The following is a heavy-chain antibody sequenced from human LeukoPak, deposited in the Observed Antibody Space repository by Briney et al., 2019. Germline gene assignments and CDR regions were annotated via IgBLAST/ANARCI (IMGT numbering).Heavy chain of an antibody. Sequence: GGSLRLSCAASGFTFSNAWMSWVRQAPGKGLEWVGRIKSKTDGGTTDYAAPVRGRFTISRDDSKNTLYLQMNSLKTEDTAVYYCTTDILTGYYNDNWFDPWGQGTLVTVSS. V-gene: IGHV3-15*01. CDR3: TTDILTGYYNDNWFDP. J-gene: IGHJ5*02. D-gene: IGHD3-9*01. CDR1: GFTFSNAW. CDR2: IKSKTDGGTT.